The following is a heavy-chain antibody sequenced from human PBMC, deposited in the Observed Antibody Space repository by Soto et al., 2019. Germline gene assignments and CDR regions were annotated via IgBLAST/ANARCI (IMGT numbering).Heavy chain of an antibody. Sequence: LTELSMHWVRQAPGKGLEWMGGFDPEDGETIYAQKFQGRVTMTEDTSTDTAYMELSSLRSEDTAVYYCATDSSGLSPGAYWGQGTLVTVSS. CDR1: LTELS. V-gene: IGHV1-24*01. J-gene: IGHJ4*02. CDR3: ATDSSGLSPGAY. D-gene: IGHD2-8*02. CDR2: FDPEDGET.